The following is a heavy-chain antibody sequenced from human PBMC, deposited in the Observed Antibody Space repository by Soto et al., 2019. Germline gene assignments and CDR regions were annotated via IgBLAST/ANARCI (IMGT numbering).Heavy chain of an antibody. D-gene: IGHD6-13*01. CDR1: GFTFSDYY. Sequence: PGGSLRLSCAASGFTFSDYYMSWIRQAPGKGLEWVSYISSSGSTIYYADSVKGRFTISRDNAKNSLYLQMNSLRAEDTAVYYCARVVGIAAASDAFDIRGQGTMVTVSS. CDR2: ISSSGSTI. J-gene: IGHJ3*02. V-gene: IGHV3-11*01. CDR3: ARVVGIAAASDAFDI.